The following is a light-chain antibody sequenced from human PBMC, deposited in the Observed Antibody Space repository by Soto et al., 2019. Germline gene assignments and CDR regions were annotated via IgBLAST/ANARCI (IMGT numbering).Light chain of an antibody. V-gene: IGKV1-39*01. CDR1: QSISTY. J-gene: IGKJ5*01. Sequence: DIQMTQSPSSLSASVGDRVTITCRASQSISTYLNWYQQKPGKAPKLLIYGASSLKSGVPSRFSGSVSGTAFTLTISSLQPEDFATYYCQQSYSSPITFGQGTRLEIK. CDR3: QQSYSSPIT. CDR2: GAS.